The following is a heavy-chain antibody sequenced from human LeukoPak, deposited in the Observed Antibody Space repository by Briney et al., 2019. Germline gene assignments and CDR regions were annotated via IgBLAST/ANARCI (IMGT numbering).Heavy chain of an antibody. CDR2: ISGSGDTT. V-gene: IGHV3-23*01. Sequence: GGSLRLSCVTSGFTFRSDAMTWVRQDPGKGLEWVSGISGSGDTTHYADSVKGRFTISRDNSKNTLYLQMNSLRAEDTAVYYCAKSGLNRFAYWGQGTLVTVSS. CDR3: AKSGLNRFAY. D-gene: IGHD2-15*01. CDR1: GFTFRSDA. J-gene: IGHJ4*02.